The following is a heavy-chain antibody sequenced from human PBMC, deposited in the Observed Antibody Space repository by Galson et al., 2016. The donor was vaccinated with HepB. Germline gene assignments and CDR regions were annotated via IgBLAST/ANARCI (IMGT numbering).Heavy chain of an antibody. CDR3: ARGWGYYDSSGVFDY. CDR2: MYYSGNT. D-gene: IGHD3-22*01. Sequence: SETLSLTCTVSGGPMNSYFWSWIRQSPGKGLEWIGYMYYSGNTNYNPSLKSRVAISIDPSKNQFSLNLRSLTAADTAVYSCARGWGYYDSSGVFDYWGQGILVTVSS. CDR1: GGPMNSYF. J-gene: IGHJ4*02. V-gene: IGHV4-59*01.